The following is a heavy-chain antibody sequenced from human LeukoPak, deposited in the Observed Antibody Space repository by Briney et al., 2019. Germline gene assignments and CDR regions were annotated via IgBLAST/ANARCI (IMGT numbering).Heavy chain of an antibody. CDR3: TTDAPSGHGELFGY. D-gene: IGHD3-10*01. J-gene: IGHJ4*02. CDR1: GFTFSNAW. Sequence: PGGSLRLSCVASGFTFSNAWMSWVRQAPGKGLERVGHIKFQADGGATDYAAPVKGRFTISRDDSKNTVSLQMNSLKTEDTAVYYCTTDAPSGHGELFGYWGQGTLVTVSS. V-gene: IGHV3-15*01. CDR2: IKFQADGGAT.